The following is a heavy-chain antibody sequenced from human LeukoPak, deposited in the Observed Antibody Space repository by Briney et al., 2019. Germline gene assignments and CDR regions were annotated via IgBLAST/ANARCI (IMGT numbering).Heavy chain of an antibody. CDR1: GIPFSDFY. CDR2: VSSSSSYT. Sequence: GGSLRLSCVVSGIPFSDFYMNWIRQAPGKGLEWFSYVSSSSSYTDYAESVKGRFTISRDNAKSALYLEMSDLRVEDTAVYYCAAGTAADYWGQGTLVIVSS. V-gene: IGHV3-11*03. D-gene: IGHD6-13*01. CDR3: AAGTAADY. J-gene: IGHJ4*02.